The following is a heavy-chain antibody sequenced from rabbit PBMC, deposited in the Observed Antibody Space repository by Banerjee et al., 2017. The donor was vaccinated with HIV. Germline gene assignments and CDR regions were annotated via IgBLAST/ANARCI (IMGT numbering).Heavy chain of an antibody. CDR3: ARDLAAVTGWNFGL. J-gene: IGHJ4*01. D-gene: IGHD7-1*01. CDR1: GFSFSSSYW. CDR2: IGTGSSGNT. V-gene: IGHV1S45*01. Sequence: QEQLEESGGDLVKPEGSLTLTCTASGFSFSSSYWICWVRQAPGKGLEWIACIGTGSSGNTAYASWAKGPFTISKASWTTVTLQMTSLTGADTATYFCARDLAAVTGWNFGLWGQGTLVTVS.